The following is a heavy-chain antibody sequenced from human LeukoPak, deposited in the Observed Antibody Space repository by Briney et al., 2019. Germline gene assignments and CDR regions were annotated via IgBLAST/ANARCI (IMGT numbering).Heavy chain of an antibody. CDR3: VRDQEPEVPTSDNSPSA. D-gene: IGHD1-1*01. V-gene: IGHV3-21*01. Sequence: TSGGSLRLSCAASGFTFNFYSMHWVRQAPGKGLEWVSCISSSGNYIYYADSEKGRFIISRDNDENSLHLQMNILRVEDTAVYYCVRDQEPEVPTSDNSPSAWGQGTLVTVSS. CDR2: ISSSGNYI. CDR1: GFTFNFYS. J-gene: IGHJ5*02.